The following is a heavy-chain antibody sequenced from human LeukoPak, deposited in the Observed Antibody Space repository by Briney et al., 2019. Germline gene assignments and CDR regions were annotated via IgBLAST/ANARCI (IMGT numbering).Heavy chain of an antibody. J-gene: IGHJ4*02. CDR1: GYSISSGDY. D-gene: IGHD2-21*01. CDR3: ARLEYSPRYYFDY. V-gene: IGHV4-38-2*02. Sequence: SETLSLTCTVSGYSISSGDYWGWIRQPPGKGLEWIGSIYHSGSTYYNPSLKSRVTISVDTSKNQFSLKLSSVTAADTAVYYCARLEYSPRYYFDYWGQGTLVTVSS. CDR2: IYHSGST.